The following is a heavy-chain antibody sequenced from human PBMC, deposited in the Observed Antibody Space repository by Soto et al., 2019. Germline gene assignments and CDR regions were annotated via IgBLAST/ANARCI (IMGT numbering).Heavy chain of an antibody. CDR2: ISAYNGNT. V-gene: IGHV1-18*04. CDR1: GYTFTSYG. CDR3: ARDSVGQRSRHFDWSHNWFDH. Sequence: ASVKVSCKASGYTFTSYGISWVRQAPGQGLEWMGWISAYNGNTNYAQKLQGRVTMTTDTSTSTAYMELRSLRSDDTAVYYCARDSVGQRSRHFDWSHNWFDHWGQGTLVTVSS. J-gene: IGHJ5*02. D-gene: IGHD3-9*01.